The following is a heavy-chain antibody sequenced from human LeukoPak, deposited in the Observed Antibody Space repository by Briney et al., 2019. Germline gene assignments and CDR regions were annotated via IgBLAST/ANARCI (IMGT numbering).Heavy chain of an antibody. D-gene: IGHD6-25*01. CDR1: GFTFSSYA. CDR3: ARGGYSSDMYYFDY. V-gene: IGHV3-64*01. CDR2: ISSNGGST. J-gene: IGHJ4*02. Sequence: GGSLRLSCAASGFTFSSYAMHWVRQAPGKGLVYVSAISSNGGSTYYANSVKGRFTISRDNSKNTLYLQMGSLRAEDMAVYYCARGGYSSDMYYFDYWGQGTLVTVSS.